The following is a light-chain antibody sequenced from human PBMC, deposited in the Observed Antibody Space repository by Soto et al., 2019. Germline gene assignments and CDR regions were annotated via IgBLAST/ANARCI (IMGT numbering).Light chain of an antibody. CDR1: SSDIGAYDY. CDR2: EVS. CDR3: SSYTSSSTVGV. Sequence: QSVLTQPASVSGSPGQSITVSCTGTSSDIGAYDYVSWYQQHPGKAPKVIISEVSKRPSGVSHRFSGSKSGNTASLTISGLQGEDEADYYCSSYTSSSTVGVFGTGTKLTVL. J-gene: IGLJ1*01. V-gene: IGLV2-14*01.